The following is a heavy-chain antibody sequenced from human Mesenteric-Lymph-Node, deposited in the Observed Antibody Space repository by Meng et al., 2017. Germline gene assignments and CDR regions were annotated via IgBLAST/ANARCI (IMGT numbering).Heavy chain of an antibody. CDR1: GFTFSSYL. V-gene: IGHV3-21*01. Sequence: GESLKISCAASGFTFSSYLMNWVRQAPGKGLEWVSSISRNNNYICYADSVKGRFTISRDNAKNSLYLQMNSLRAEDTAVYYCARDRLGTLPDAFDVWGQGKMVTVSS. J-gene: IGHJ3*01. CDR3: ARDRLGTLPDAFDV. CDR2: ISRNNNYI. D-gene: IGHD3-16*01.